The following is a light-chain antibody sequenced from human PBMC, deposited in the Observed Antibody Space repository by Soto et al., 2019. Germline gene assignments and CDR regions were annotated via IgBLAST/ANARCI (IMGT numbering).Light chain of an antibody. CDR2: SNS. CDR1: SSNIGSNT. J-gene: IGLJ2*01. Sequence: QSVLTQPPSASGTPGQRVTISWSGTSSNIGSNTVNWYQQLPGRAPKLLIYSNSQRPSGVPDRFSGSKSGTSASLAISGLQSEDEADYYCAAWDDSLNGVVFGGGTKVTVL. CDR3: AAWDDSLNGVV. V-gene: IGLV1-44*01.